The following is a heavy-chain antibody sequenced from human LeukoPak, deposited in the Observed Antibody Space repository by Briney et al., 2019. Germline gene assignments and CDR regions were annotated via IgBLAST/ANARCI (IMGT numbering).Heavy chain of an antibody. V-gene: IGHV1-69*04. CDR2: IIPILGIA. D-gene: IGHD2-21*02. CDR1: GGTFSSYA. CDR3: ATSPPDIAVVTAIAEHYYFDY. J-gene: IGHJ4*02. Sequence: SVKVSCKASGGTFSSYAISWVRQAPGQGLEWMGRIIPILGIANYAQKFQGRVTITADKSTSTAYMELSSLRSEDTAVYYCATSPPDIAVVTAIAEHYYFDYWGQGTLVTVSS.